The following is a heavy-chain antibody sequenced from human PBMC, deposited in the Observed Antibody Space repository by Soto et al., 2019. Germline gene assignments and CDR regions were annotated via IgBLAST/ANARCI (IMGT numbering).Heavy chain of an antibody. J-gene: IGHJ5*02. Sequence: ASVKVSCKTSGYTFNTYGINWVRQAPGQGLELMGWISAYDGKTTYAEKFQGRVTLTTDTSTSTAYMELRSLRSDDTAIYYCARDPHEFWTSYYFDPWGQGTLVTVSS. CDR2: ISAYDGKT. CDR3: ARDPHEFWTSYYFDP. V-gene: IGHV1-18*01. CDR1: GYTFNTYG. D-gene: IGHD3-3*01.